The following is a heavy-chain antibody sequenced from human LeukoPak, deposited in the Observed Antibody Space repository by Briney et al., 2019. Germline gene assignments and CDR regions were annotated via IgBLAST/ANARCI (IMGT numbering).Heavy chain of an antibody. CDR1: GGSFSGYY. J-gene: IGHJ4*02. CDR2: INHSGST. D-gene: IGHD6-19*01. V-gene: IGHV4-34*01. CDR3: ARMGYSSGW. Sequence: SETLSLTCAVYGGSFSGYYWSWIRQPPGKGLEWIGEINHSGSTNYNPSLKSRVTISVDTSKNQFSLKLSSVTAADTAVYYCARMGYSSGWWSQGTLVTVSS.